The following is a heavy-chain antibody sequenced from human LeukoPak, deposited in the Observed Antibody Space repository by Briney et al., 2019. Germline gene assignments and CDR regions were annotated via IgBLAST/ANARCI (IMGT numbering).Heavy chain of an antibody. CDR3: AIENGDAPGY. J-gene: IGHJ4*02. CDR2: IKSDGRRT. D-gene: IGHD4-17*01. V-gene: IGHV3-74*03. CDR1: GFTFSNYW. Sequence: GGSLRLSCAAPGFTFSNYWMHWVRQAPRKGLVWVSRIKSDGRRTMYADSVKGPFTISRDNAKNTLYLQMNSLRAEDTAVYYCAIENGDAPGYWGQGTLVTVSS.